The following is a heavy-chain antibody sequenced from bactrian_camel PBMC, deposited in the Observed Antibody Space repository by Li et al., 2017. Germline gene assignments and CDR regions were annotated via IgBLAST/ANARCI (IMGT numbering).Heavy chain of an antibody. J-gene: IGHJ4*01. CDR1: GYTGCTAD. D-gene: IGHD6*01. V-gene: IGHV3S40*01. CDR2: IYTSSGRL. CDR3: VADFDTPTSDLWDGTGSCPVLRF. Sequence: VQLVESGGGSVQAGGSLRLSCAASGYTGCTADMSWYRQAPGKEREGVASIYTSSGRLAYADSIKGRFTVSHVNSNNTMHLQMNSLKPEDSGTYYCVADFDTPTSDLWDGTGSCPVLRFWGQGTQVTV.